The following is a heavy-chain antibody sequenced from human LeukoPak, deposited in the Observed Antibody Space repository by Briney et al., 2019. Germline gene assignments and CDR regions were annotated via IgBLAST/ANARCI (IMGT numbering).Heavy chain of an antibody. CDR3: ARGGGSGRGNWFDP. V-gene: IGHV4-59*01. D-gene: IGHD3-10*01. Sequence: SSETLSLTCTVSGGSISPYYWSWIRQPPGKGLEWIGYVYYSGSTNYNPSLKSRVTISVDTSKSQFSLKLTSVTAADTAVYYCARGGGSGRGNWFDPWGQGSLVIVSS. CDR1: GGSISPYY. CDR2: VYYSGST. J-gene: IGHJ5*02.